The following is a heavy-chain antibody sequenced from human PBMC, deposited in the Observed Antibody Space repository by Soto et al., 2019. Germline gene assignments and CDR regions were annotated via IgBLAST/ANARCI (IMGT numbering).Heavy chain of an antibody. D-gene: IGHD3-22*01. V-gene: IGHV1-18*01. CDR3: ARSSGVLEDYYYYGMDV. CDR2: ISAYNGNT. Sequence: ASVKVSCKASGYTFTSYGISWVRQAPGQGLEWMGWISAYNGNTNYAQKLQGRVTMTTDTSTSTAYMELRSLRSNDTAVDYCARSSGVLEDYYYYGMDVWGQGTTVTVSS. J-gene: IGHJ6*02. CDR1: GYTFTSYG.